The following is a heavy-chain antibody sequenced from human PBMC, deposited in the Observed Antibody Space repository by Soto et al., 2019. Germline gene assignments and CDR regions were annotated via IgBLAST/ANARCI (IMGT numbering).Heavy chain of an antibody. J-gene: IGHJ6*02. CDR3: ARAPLGDYGGGSDEPGYYYYYYGMDV. CDR1: GGSISSGGYY. V-gene: IGHV4-31*03. D-gene: IGHD4-17*01. CDR2: IYYSGST. Sequence: QVQLQESGPGLVKPSQTLSLTCTVSGGSISSGGYYWSWIRQHPGKGLEWIGYIYYSGSTYYNPSLKSRVTISVDTSKNQFSLKLSSVTAADTAVYYCARAPLGDYGGGSDEPGYYYYYYGMDVWGQGTTVTVSS.